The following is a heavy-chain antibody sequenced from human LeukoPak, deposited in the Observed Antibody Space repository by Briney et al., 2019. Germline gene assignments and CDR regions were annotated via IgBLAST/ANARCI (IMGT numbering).Heavy chain of an antibody. V-gene: IGHV4-39*01. D-gene: IGHD4-17*01. CDR2: IYYSGST. J-gene: IGHJ4*02. CDR1: GGSLSSSSYY. Sequence: SETLSLTCTVSGGSLSSSSYYWGWVRQPPGKGLEWIGSIYYSGSTYYNPSLKSRVTISVDTSKNQFSLKLSSVTAADTAVYYCARSRAVTNYFDYWGQGTLVTVSS. CDR3: ARSRAVTNYFDY.